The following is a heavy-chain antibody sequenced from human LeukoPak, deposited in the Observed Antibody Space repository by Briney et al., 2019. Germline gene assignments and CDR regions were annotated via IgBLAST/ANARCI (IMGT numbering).Heavy chain of an antibody. CDR2: ISYDGNDK. J-gene: IGHJ6*02. CDR1: GFTFSNYA. CDR3: AKTRTRYGTYSSGWYYGMDV. D-gene: IGHD6-19*01. V-gene: IGHV3-30-3*01. Sequence: GGSLRLSCAASGFTFSNYAMHWVRQAPGKGLEWVAIISYDGNDKYYTDSVKGRFTISRDNSKNTLYLQMNSLRAEDTAVYYCAKTRTRYGTYSSGWYYGMDVWGQGTTVTVSS.